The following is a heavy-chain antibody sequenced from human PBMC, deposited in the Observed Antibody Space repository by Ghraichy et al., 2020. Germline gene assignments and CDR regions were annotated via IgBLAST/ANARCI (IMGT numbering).Heavy chain of an antibody. J-gene: IGHJ4*02. CDR1: GFTFSSSA. CDR3: ARDLTRAYSGGNAGY. CDR2: ITSDGNEK. D-gene: IGHD1-26*01. V-gene: IGHV3-30*01. Sequence: GGSLRLSCAASGFTFSSSAVHWVRQAPGKGLEWVALITSDGNEKYYADSVKGRITSSRDNSKNMLYLQMDILRAEDTAVYHCARDLTRAYSGGNAGYGGQGTLVTVSS.